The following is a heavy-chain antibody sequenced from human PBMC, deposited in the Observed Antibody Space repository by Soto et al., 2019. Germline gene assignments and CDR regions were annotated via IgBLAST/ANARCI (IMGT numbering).Heavy chain of an antibody. CDR2: IYPGDSDT. D-gene: IGHD5-18*01. J-gene: IGHJ6*02. Sequence: GESLKISCKGSGYSFTSYWIGWVRQMPGKGLEWMGIIYPGDSDTRYSPSFQGQVTISADKSISTAYLQWSSLKASDTAMYYCARIVHTAMASYRSYHHCGIDVWGHGPTVTESS. CDR1: GYSFTSYW. CDR3: ARIVHTAMASYRSYHHCGIDV. V-gene: IGHV5-51*01.